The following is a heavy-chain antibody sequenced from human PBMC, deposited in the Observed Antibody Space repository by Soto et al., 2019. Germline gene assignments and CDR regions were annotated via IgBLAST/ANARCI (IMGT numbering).Heavy chain of an antibody. Sequence: LRLSCAASGFTFSSYWMSWVRQAPGKGLEWVANIKQDGSENYYVDSVRGRFTISRDNAKNSLYLQMNSLRAEDTAVYYCARRVKYGSGRRPAYYFDYWGQGTLVTVSS. CDR3: ARRVKYGSGRRPAYYFDY. CDR1: GFTFSSYW. V-gene: IGHV3-7*03. J-gene: IGHJ4*02. D-gene: IGHD3-10*01. CDR2: IKQDGSEN.